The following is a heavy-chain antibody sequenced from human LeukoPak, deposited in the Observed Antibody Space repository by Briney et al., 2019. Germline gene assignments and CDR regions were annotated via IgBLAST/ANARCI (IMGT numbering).Heavy chain of an antibody. CDR2: IYHSGST. D-gene: IGHD3-10*01. CDR1: GYSISSGYY. CDR3: AREYYGSGSPRGDWFDP. Sequence: SETLSLTCTVSGYSISSGYYWGWIRQPPGKGLEWIGSIYHSGSTYYNPSLKSRVTISVDTSKNQFSLKLSSVTAADTAVYYCAREYYGSGSPRGDWFDPWGQGTLVTVSS. J-gene: IGHJ5*02. V-gene: IGHV4-38-2*02.